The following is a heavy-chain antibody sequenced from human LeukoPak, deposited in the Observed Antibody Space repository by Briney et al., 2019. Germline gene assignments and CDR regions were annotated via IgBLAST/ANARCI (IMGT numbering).Heavy chain of an antibody. CDR3: VREPAYTGTWWYPDL. Sequence: GGSLRLSCVASGFTFSNYDMHWVRQGTGKGLEWIAAIDPAGQTWYSDSVKGRFTISRENAKNALYLQMDSLRAADTAVYYCVREPAYTGTWWYPDLWGRGTLVTVAS. V-gene: IGHV3-13*01. CDR2: IDPAGQT. D-gene: IGHD3-16*01. J-gene: IGHJ2*01. CDR1: GFTFSNYD.